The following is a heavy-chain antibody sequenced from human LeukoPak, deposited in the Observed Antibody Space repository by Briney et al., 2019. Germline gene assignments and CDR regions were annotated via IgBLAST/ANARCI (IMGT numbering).Heavy chain of an antibody. Sequence: GASVKVSCKASGYTFTSYGISWVRQAPGQGLEWMGWISAYNDNTNYAQKLQGRVTMTTDTSTSTAYMELRSLRSDDTAVYYCARDLKYYYGSGSYYLSYYYYMDVWGKGTTVTVSS. V-gene: IGHV1-18*01. CDR2: ISAYNDNT. CDR1: GYTFTSYG. D-gene: IGHD3-10*01. J-gene: IGHJ6*03. CDR3: ARDLKYYYGSGSYYLSYYYYMDV.